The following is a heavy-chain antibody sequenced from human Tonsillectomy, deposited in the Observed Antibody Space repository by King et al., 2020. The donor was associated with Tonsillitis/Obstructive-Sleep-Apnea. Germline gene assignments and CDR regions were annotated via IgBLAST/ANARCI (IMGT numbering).Heavy chain of an antibody. V-gene: IGHV1-18*01. CDR2: ISAYNGDT. J-gene: IGHJ4*02. Sequence: QLVQSGAEVKKPGASVKVSCKASGYTFSTYGISWVRQAPGQGLEWMGWISAYNGDTNYAQKLQDRVTMTTDTSTSTAYMEVRSLRSDDTAVYYCARDSRSHYYDTSGYYSFEYWGQGTLVTVSS. D-gene: IGHD3-22*01. CDR1: GYTFSTYG. CDR3: ARDSRSHYYDTSGYYSFEY.